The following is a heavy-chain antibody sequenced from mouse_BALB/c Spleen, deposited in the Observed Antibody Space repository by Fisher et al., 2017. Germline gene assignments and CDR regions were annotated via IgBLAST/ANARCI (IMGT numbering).Heavy chain of an antibody. CDR3: ARSKGYDAMDY. V-gene: IGHV1-43*01. Sequence: KVKGKATLTVDKSSSTAYMQLNSLTSEDSAVYYCARSKGYDAMDYWGQGTSVTVSS. J-gene: IGHJ4*01.